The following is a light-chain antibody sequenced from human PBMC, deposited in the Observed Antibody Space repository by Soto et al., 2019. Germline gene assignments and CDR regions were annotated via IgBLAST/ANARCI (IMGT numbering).Light chain of an antibody. CDR2: DVS. CDR1: SSDVGAYSY. CDR3: SSYAGSSSV. Sequence: QSALTQPPSASGSPGQSVTISCTGTSSDVGAYSYVSWYQQHPGKAPKLMIYDVSKRPSGVPYRFSGSKSGNAASLTVSGLQGEDEADYYCSSYAGSSSVFGGGTKVIVL. J-gene: IGLJ3*02. V-gene: IGLV2-8*01.